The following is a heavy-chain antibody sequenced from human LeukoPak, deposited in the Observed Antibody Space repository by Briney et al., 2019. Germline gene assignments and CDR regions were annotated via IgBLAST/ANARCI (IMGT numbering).Heavy chain of an antibody. CDR3: AKEGYGVAGLDY. CDR2: ISSSGSTI. D-gene: IGHD4/OR15-4a*01. CDR1: GFTFSSYE. V-gene: IGHV3-48*03. J-gene: IGHJ4*02. Sequence: GGSLRLSCAASGFTFSSYEMNWVRQAPGKGLEWVSYISSSGSTIYYADSVKGRFTISRDNSKNTLYLQMNSLRAEDTAVYYCAKEGYGVAGLDYWGQGTLVTVSS.